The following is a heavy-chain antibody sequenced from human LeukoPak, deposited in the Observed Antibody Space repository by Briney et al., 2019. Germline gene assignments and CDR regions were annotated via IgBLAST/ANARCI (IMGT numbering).Heavy chain of an antibody. CDR2: IYPGDSDT. CDR1: GYSFTNYW. V-gene: IGHV5-51*01. Sequence: GESLKISCKGFGYSFTNYWIGWVRQMPGKGLEWMGIIYPGDSDTRYGPSFQGQVTISADKSIGTAYLQWGSLKASDTAMYYCARRADSSAYYTYWGQGTLVTVFS. J-gene: IGHJ4*02. D-gene: IGHD3-22*01. CDR3: ARRADSSAYYTY.